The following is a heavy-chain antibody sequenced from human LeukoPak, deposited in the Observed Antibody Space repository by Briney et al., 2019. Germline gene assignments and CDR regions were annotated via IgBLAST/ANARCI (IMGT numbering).Heavy chain of an antibody. J-gene: IGHJ3*02. D-gene: IGHD1-1*01. CDR3: ARARGTTGTTRIAFDI. V-gene: IGHV3-30-3*01. CDR2: ISYDGSTK. Sequence: GGSLRLSCAASGFTFNTYAMHWVRQAPGKGLGWVAVISYDGSTKYYADSVKGRFTISRDNSKNTVYLQMDSLRPGDTAVCYCARARGTTGTTRIAFDIWGKGTMVTVSS. CDR1: GFTFNTYA.